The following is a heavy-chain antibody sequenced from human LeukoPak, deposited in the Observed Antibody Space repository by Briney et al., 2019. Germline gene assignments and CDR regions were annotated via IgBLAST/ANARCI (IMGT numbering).Heavy chain of an antibody. V-gene: IGHV1-69*13. D-gene: IGHD1-26*01. J-gene: IGHJ6*02. CDR2: IIPIFGTA. CDR3: ARDSLGANLGGLDV. Sequence: SVKVSCKASGYTFTSYGISWVRQAPGQGLEWMGGIIPIFGTANYAQKFQGRVTITADESTSTAYMELSSLRSEDTAVYYRARDSLGANLGGLDVWGQGTTVTVSS. CDR1: GYTFTSYG.